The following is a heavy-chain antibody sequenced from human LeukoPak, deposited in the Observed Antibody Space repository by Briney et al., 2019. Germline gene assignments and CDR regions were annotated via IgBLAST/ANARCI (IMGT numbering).Heavy chain of an antibody. CDR3: ARHEYQVFPPANWFDP. D-gene: IGHD6-6*01. CDR2: FHYSGST. J-gene: IGHJ5*02. Sequence: SETLSLTCTVSGDSVSSSNFFWGWIRQPPGKGLEWIGSFHYSGSTFYNPPLKSRLTISVDTSKNHFSLKLTSVTAADSAVYYCARHEYQVFPPANWFDPWGQGTLVTVSS. CDR1: GDSVSSSNFF. V-gene: IGHV4-39*02.